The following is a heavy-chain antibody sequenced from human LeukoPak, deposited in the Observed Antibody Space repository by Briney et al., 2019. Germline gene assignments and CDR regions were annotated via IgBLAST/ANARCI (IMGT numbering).Heavy chain of an antibody. D-gene: IGHD3-10*01. Sequence: SVKVSCKASGGTFSSYAISWVRQAPGQGLEWMGRIIPIFGIANYAQKFQGRVTITADKSTSTAYMELSSLRSEDTAVYYCARSGEPPRYYYGMGVWGQGTTVTVSS. CDR1: GGTFSSYA. V-gene: IGHV1-69*04. J-gene: IGHJ6*02. CDR2: IIPIFGIA. CDR3: ARSGEPPRYYYGMGV.